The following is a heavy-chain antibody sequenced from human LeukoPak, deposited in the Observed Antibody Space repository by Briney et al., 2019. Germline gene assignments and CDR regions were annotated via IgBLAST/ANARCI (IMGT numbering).Heavy chain of an antibody. D-gene: IGHD6-13*01. J-gene: IGHJ4*02. Sequence: SETLSLTCAVYGGSFSGYYWSWIRQPPGKGLEWIGEINHSGSTNYNPSLKSRVTISVDTSKNQFSLKLSSVTAADTAVYYCARGLGAAVAGLDYWGQGTLVTVSS. CDR2: INHSGST. V-gene: IGHV4-34*01. CDR3: ARGLGAAVAGLDY. CDR1: GGSFSGYY.